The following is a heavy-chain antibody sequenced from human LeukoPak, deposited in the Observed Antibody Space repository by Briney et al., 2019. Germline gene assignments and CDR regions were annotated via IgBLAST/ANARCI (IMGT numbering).Heavy chain of an antibody. CDR3: AKDRGYYYYYMDV. Sequence: GGSLRLSCAASGFTFSSYGMHWVRQAPGKGLEWVAFIRYDGSNKYYADSVKGRFTISRHNSKNTLYLQMNSLRAEDTAVYYCAKDRGYYYYYMDVWGKGTTVTVSS. J-gene: IGHJ6*03. CDR1: GFTFSSYG. CDR2: IRYDGSNK. V-gene: IGHV3-30*02.